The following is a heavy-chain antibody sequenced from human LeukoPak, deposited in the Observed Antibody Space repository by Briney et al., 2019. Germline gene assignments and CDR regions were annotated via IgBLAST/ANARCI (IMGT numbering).Heavy chain of an antibody. CDR1: GFTFSGSA. CDR3: TSVTPGSDFDY. CDR2: IRSKANSYAT. V-gene: IGHV3-73*01. Sequence: PGGSLRLSCAASGFTFSGSAMHWVRQASGKGLEWVGRIRSKANSYATAYAASVKGRFTISRDDSKNTAYLQMNSLKTEGTAVYYCTSVTPGSDFDYWGQGTLVTVSS. J-gene: IGHJ4*02. D-gene: IGHD4-17*01.